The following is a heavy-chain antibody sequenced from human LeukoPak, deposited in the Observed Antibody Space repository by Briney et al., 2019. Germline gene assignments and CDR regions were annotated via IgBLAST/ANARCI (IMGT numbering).Heavy chain of an antibody. CDR3: ARGGNSGSDGGNWFDP. V-gene: IGHV5-51*01. D-gene: IGHD1-26*01. CDR1: GYSFTSYW. Sequence: RGESLKISCKGSGYSFTSYWIGWVRQMPGKGLEWMGIIYPGDSDTRYSPSFQGQVTISADKSISTPYLQWSSLKASDTAMYYCARGGNSGSDGGNWFDPWGQGTLVTVSS. J-gene: IGHJ5*02. CDR2: IYPGDSDT.